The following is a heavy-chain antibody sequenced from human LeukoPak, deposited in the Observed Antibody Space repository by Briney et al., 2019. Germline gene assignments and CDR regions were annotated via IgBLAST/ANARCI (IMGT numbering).Heavy chain of an antibody. CDR2: IIPIFGTA. Sequence: SVKVSCKASGGTFSSYAISWVRQAPGQGLEWMGGIIPIFGTANYAQKFQGRVTITADESTSTAYMELSSLRSEDTAVYYCTTEDLLGYDGAMLDFWGQGTLVTVS. D-gene: IGHD5-12*01. V-gene: IGHV1-69*01. CDR1: GGTFSSYA. J-gene: IGHJ4*02. CDR3: TTEDLLGYDGAMLDF.